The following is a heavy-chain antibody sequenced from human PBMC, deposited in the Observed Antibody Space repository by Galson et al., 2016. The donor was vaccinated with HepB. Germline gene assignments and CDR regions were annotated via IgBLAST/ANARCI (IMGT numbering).Heavy chain of an antibody. Sequence: TLSLTCAVYGGSFSGYYWSWIRQPPGKGLEWIGEINHSGSTNYNPSLKSRVTISVDTSKNQFSLKLSSVTAADTAVYYCARGGQDIVVVPAAMPASYGMDVGGQGTTVTVSS. V-gene: IGHV4-34*01. CDR2: INHSGST. J-gene: IGHJ6*02. D-gene: IGHD2-2*01. CDR3: ARGGQDIVVVPAAMPASYGMDV. CDR1: GGSFSGYY.